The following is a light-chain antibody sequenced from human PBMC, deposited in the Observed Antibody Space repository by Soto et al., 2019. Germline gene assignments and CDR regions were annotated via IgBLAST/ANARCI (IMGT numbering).Light chain of an antibody. CDR1: QSISNH. Sequence: DIEMSLKPTSLSASVEDRVFLPSLASQSISNHLNWYQQKPGKAPKLLIFAASSLQSGVPSRFSGSRSGPDFTLTISSLQPEDFASYYCQECYIRPTPFCQGAKV. J-gene: IGKJ1*01. V-gene: IGKV1-39*01. CDR2: AAS. CDR3: QECYIRPTP.